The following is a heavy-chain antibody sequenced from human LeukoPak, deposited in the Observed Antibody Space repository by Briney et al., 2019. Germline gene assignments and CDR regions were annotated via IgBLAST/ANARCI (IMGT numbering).Heavy chain of an antibody. D-gene: IGHD6-25*01. CDR3: ARESRGSEHFDY. Sequence: PGGSLRLSCAASGFTFSSYAMSWVRQAPGKGLEWVSAISGSGGSTYYADSVKGRFTISRGNSKNSLYLQMNSLGAEDTAMYYCARESRGSEHFDYWGQGTLVTVSS. J-gene: IGHJ4*02. CDR2: ISGSGGST. V-gene: IGHV3-23*01. CDR1: GFTFSSYA.